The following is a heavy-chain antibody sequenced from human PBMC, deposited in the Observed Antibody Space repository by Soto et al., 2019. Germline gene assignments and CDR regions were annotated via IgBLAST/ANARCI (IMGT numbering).Heavy chain of an antibody. J-gene: IGHJ4*02. Sequence: SETLSLTCAVYGGSFSGYYWSWIRQPPGKGLEWIGEINHSGSTNYNPSLKSRVTISVDTSKNQFSLKLSSVTAADTAVYYCARVAPTIAAAGTLDGRLDYWGQGTLVTVSS. CDR1: GGSFSGYY. CDR3: ARVAPTIAAAGTLDGRLDY. CDR2: INHSGST. D-gene: IGHD6-13*01. V-gene: IGHV4-34*01.